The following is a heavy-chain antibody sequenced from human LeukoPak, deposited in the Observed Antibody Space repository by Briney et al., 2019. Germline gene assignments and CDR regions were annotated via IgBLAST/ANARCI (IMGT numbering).Heavy chain of an antibody. D-gene: IGHD2-2*02. CDR1: GGSFSGYY. CDR2: INHSGST. CDR3: ARGRRYCSSTSCYMGGYYYYYYGMGV. Sequence: SETLSLTCAVYGGSFSGYYWSWIRQPPGKGLEWIGEINHSGSTNYNPSLKSRVTISVDTSKNQFSLKLSSVTAADTAVYYCARGRRYCSSTSCYMGGYYYYYYGMGVWGQGTTVTVSS. V-gene: IGHV4-34*01. J-gene: IGHJ6*02.